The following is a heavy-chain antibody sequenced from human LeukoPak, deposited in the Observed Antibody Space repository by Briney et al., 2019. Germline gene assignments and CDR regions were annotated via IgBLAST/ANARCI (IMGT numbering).Heavy chain of an antibody. CDR1: CGSINSYY. Sequence: PSETLSLTCTVSCGSINSYYWSWIRQPPGKGLEWIGYIYNSETINYNPSLTSRVTISLYTSKNQVSLKQTSVTAADTAVYYCVRVGGASSILSAFDIWGQGTMVTVSS. V-gene: IGHV4-59*01. CDR3: VRVGGASSILSAFDI. CDR2: IYNSETI. J-gene: IGHJ3*02. D-gene: IGHD6-6*01.